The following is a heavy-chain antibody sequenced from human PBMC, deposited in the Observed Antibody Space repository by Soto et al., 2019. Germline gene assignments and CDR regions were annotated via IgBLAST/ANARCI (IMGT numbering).Heavy chain of an antibody. CDR2: IKSKTDGGTT. CDR1: GFTFSNAW. J-gene: IGHJ6*02. CDR3: TTDNPLRYFDCSRCRYGMDV. D-gene: IGHD3-9*01. V-gene: IGHV3-15*01. Sequence: PGGSLRLSCAASGFTFSNAWMSWARQAPGKGLEWFGRIKSKTDGGTTDYAAPVKGRFTISKDDSKNTLYLQMNSLKTEDTAVYYCTTDNPLRYFDCSRCRYGMDVWGQGTTVTVSS.